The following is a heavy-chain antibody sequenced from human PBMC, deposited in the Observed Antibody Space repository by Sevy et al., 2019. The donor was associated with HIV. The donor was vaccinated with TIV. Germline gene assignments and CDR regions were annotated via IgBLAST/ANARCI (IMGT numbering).Heavy chain of an antibody. CDR2: ISGSGGST. J-gene: IGHJ4*02. V-gene: IGHV3-23*01. D-gene: IGHD3-22*01. CDR1: GFPFSGYA. Sequence: GGSLRLSCAASGFPFSGYAMTWVRQAPGKGLEWVSAISGSGGSTYYADSVKGRFSISRDNSKNTLYLQMSSLRAEDTAVYFCAKGSVYDTSGYYYTLVAFDYWGQGTPVIVSS. CDR3: AKGSVYDTSGYYYTLVAFDY.